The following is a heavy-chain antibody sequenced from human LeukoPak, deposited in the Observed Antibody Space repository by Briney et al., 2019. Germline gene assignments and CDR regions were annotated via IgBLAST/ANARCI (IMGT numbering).Heavy chain of an antibody. CDR2: ISGSGGST. CDR1: GFTFSSYA. D-gene: IGHD3-10*01. J-gene: IGHJ4*02. CDR3: AKMPRSGSTTADPFDY. V-gene: IGHV3-23*01. Sequence: GGSLRLSCAASGFTFSSYAMSWVRQAPGKGLEWVSAISGSGGSTYYADSVKGRFTISRDNSKNTLYLQMNSLRAEDTAVYYCAKMPRSGSTTADPFDYWGQGTLVTVSS.